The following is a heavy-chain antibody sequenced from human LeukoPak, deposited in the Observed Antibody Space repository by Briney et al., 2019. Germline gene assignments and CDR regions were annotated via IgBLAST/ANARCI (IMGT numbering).Heavy chain of an antibody. CDR1: DASFRGHY. V-gene: IGHV4-34*12. CDR3: VTGVPGNQY. J-gene: IGHJ1*01. CDR2: ILHTRST. D-gene: IGHD2-2*01. Sequence: SETLSLTCVVYDASFRGHYWSWIRQPPGKGLEWIGEILHTRSTNYTPSRTTRVNISLDATKNQFSLMMTSVTAADTAVYYCVTGVPGNQYWGQGALVTVSS.